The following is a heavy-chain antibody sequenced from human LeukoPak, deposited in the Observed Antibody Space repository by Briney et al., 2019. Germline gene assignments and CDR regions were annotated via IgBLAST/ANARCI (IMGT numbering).Heavy chain of an antibody. CDR3: ARYGSGSQYYYGMDV. Sequence: KSGGSLRLSCAASGFTFSTYAMSWVRQAPGKGLEWVSSISSSSSYIYYADSVKGRFTISRDNAKNSLYLQMNSLRAEDTAVYYCARYGSGSQYYYGMDVWGQGTTVTVSS. D-gene: IGHD3-10*01. V-gene: IGHV3-21*01. J-gene: IGHJ6*02. CDR1: GFTFSTYA. CDR2: ISSSSSYI.